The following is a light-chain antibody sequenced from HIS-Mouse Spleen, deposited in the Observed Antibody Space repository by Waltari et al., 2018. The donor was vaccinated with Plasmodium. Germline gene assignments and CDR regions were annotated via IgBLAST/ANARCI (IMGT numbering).Light chain of an antibody. J-gene: IGLJ2*01. Sequence: QSVLTQPPSASGTPGQRVTISCSGSSSTIGSNPVNWYQQLPGTAPKLLIYSNNHRPSGVPDAFSGSKSGTSASLAISGLQSEDEADYYCAAWDDSLNGPVFGGGTKLTVL. V-gene: IGLV1-44*01. CDR3: AAWDDSLNGPV. CDR1: SSTIGSNP. CDR2: SNN.